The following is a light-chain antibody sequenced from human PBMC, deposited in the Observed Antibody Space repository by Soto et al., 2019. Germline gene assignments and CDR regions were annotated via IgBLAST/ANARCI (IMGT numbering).Light chain of an antibody. CDR1: SSNIGNKY. V-gene: IGLV1-51*01. J-gene: IGLJ1*01. CDR3: GTWDSSLSANV. Sequence: QSVLTQPPSVSAAPGQKVTISCSGSSSNIGNKYVSWYQQLPGTAPKLLIYDNNKRPSGIPDRFSASKSGTSATLGIIGLQTGDEADYYCGTWDSSLSANVFGTGTKLTVL. CDR2: DNN.